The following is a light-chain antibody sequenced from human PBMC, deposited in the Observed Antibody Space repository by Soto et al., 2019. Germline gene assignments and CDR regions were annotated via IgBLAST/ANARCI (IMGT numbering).Light chain of an antibody. CDR2: DVT. CDR3: SSYAGSYVL. V-gene: IGLV2-11*01. CDR1: SGDVGFYNF. Sequence: QSALTQPRSLTGSPGQSVTISCTGTSGDVGFYNFVSWYQQHPGKVPKLIIYDVTKRPSGVPDRFSGSKSSNTASLTISGLQAEDEADYYCSSYAGSYVLFGGGTKVTVL. J-gene: IGLJ2*01.